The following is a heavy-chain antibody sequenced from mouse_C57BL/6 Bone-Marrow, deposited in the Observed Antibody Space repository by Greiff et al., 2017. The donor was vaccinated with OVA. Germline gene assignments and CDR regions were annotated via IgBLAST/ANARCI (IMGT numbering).Heavy chain of an antibody. CDR3: ARPGTDYFDY. J-gene: IGHJ2*01. Sequence: VQLQQSGPVLVKPGASVKMSCKASGYTFTDYYMNWVKQSHGKSLEWIGVINPYNGGTSYNQKFKGKATLTVDKSSSTAYMELNSLTSEDSAVYYCARPGTDYFDYWGQGTTLTVSS. V-gene: IGHV1-19*01. CDR2: INPYNGGT. CDR1: GYTFTDYY. D-gene: IGHD4-1*01.